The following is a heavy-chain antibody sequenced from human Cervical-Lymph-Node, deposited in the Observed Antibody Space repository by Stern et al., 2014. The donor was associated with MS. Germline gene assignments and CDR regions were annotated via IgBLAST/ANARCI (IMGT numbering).Heavy chain of an antibody. D-gene: IGHD1-26*01. Sequence: VKLVESGAEVKKPGSSVKVSCKASGGSLSGYAISWVRQAPGQGLEWLGRIIPIFGTSNYAQKFQGRVTITADRSTNTAYMELSSLRTEDTAIYYCARGETPIPSYGMDVWGQGTTVTVSS. CDR2: IIPIFGTS. J-gene: IGHJ6*02. CDR3: ARGETPIPSYGMDV. CDR1: GGSLSGYA. V-gene: IGHV1-69*06.